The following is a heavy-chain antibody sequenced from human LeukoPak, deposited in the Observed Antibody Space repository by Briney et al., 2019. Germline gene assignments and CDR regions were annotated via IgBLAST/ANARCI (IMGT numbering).Heavy chain of an antibody. Sequence: PSETLSLTCTVSGGSISSSSYYWGWIRQPPGKGLEWIGSIYFTGSTYYNPSLKSRVTISVDTSKNQFSLKLSSVTAADTAVYYCARLSQLVPSYWGQGTLVTVSS. V-gene: IGHV4-39*01. CDR2: IYFTGST. D-gene: IGHD6-13*01. J-gene: IGHJ4*02. CDR3: ARLSQLVPSY. CDR1: GGSISSSSYY.